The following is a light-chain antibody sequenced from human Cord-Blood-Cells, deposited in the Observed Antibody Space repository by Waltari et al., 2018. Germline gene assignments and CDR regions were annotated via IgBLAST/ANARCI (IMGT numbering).Light chain of an antibody. CDR3: QSADSSGTYVV. CDR1: ALPTQS. V-gene: IGLV3-25*02. J-gene: IGLJ2*01. CDR2: KDS. Sequence: SYALTQPPSVSVSPGHPAPITSPGNALPTQSAYWYQQKPGQAPVLVIYKDSERPSGIPERFSGSSSGTTVTLTISGVQAEDEADYYCQSADSSGTYVVFGGGTKLTVL.